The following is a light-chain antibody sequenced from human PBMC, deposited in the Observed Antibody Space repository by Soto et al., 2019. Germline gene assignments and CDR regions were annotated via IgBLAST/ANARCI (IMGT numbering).Light chain of an antibody. J-gene: IGKJ3*01. CDR3: QTHGSAFT. V-gene: IGKV3-20*01. Sequence: EIVLTQSPGTLSLSPGERATLSCRASQSVSSNYLAWYQHKPGQGPRVLIYAASSRATGIPDRFSGSGSGTDFTITISRLEPEDFALDYWQTHGSAFTFGPGSKVDIK. CDR1: QSVSSNY. CDR2: AAS.